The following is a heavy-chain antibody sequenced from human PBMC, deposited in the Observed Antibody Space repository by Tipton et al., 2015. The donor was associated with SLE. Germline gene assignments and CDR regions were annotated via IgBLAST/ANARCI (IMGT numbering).Heavy chain of an antibody. D-gene: IGHD1-26*01. V-gene: IGHV4-59*07. CDR2: IYYSGST. Sequence: TLSLTCTVSGGSISSYYWSWIRQPPGKGLEWIGYIYYSGSTNYNPSLKSRVTISVDTSKNQFSLKLSSVTAADTAMYYCARLRDVVGGSEGAYFDSWGQGTLVTVSS. J-gene: IGHJ4*02. CDR3: ARLRDVVGGSEGAYFDS. CDR1: GGSISSYY.